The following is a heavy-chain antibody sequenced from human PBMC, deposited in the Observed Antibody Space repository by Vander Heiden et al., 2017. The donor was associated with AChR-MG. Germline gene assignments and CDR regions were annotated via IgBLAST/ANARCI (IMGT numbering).Heavy chain of an antibody. CDR2: INPNSGGT. CDR1: GYTFTGYY. Sequence: QVQPAQAGAEVKKPGAAVKQTCKAPGYTFTGYYMHWVRQAPGQGLEWMGWINPNSGGTNYAQKFQGRVTMTRDTSISTAYMELSRLRSDDTAVYYCARDPEPTVVAATGWFDPWGQGTLVTVSS. J-gene: IGHJ5*02. CDR3: ARDPEPTVVAATGWFDP. D-gene: IGHD2-15*01. V-gene: IGHV1-2*02.